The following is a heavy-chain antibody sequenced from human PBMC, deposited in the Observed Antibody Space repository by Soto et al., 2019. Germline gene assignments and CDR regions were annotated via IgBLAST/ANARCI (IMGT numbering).Heavy chain of an antibody. D-gene: IGHD3-10*01. CDR1: GFTFSSYG. CDR3: ARHLRIQQWSGGLDP. CDR2: IWYDGTNK. V-gene: IGHV3-33*01. Sequence: QVQLVESGGGVVQPGRSLRLSCAASGFTFSSYGMHWVRQAPGKGLEWVAVIWYDGTNKYYADSVKGRFTISRDNSKNTLYLQMNGLRAEDTAVYYCARHLRIQQWSGGLDPWGQGTLVTVSS. J-gene: IGHJ5*02.